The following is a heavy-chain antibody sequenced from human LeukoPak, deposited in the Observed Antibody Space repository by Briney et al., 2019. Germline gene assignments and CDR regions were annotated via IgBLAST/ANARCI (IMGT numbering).Heavy chain of an antibody. CDR3: AKDLDSGWTLDY. J-gene: IGHJ4*02. CDR2: ISYDGSNK. CDR1: GFTFSSYG. Sequence: GGSLRLSCAASGFTFSSYGMHWVRQDPGKGLEWVAVISYDGSNKYYADSVKGRFTISRDNSKNTLYLQMNSLRAEDTAVYYCAKDLDSGWTLDYWGQGTLVTVSS. V-gene: IGHV3-30*18. D-gene: IGHD6-19*01.